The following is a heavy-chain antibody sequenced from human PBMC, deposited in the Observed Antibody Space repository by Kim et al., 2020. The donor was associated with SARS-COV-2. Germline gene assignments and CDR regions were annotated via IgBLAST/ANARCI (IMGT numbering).Heavy chain of an antibody. D-gene: IGHD5-12*01. J-gene: IGHJ1*01. CDR3: VRDLSVRHSGDEWHGNF. CDR2: ISSDGSNK. Sequence: GGSLRLSCVGSGFTFDDFGMHWVRQAPGKGLQWLSVISSDGSNKYYGDTVKGRFTISRDNSKNTLYLQMNSLRGDDSAMYYCVRDLSVRHSGDEWHGNF. V-gene: IGHV3-30*03. CDR1: GFTFDDFG.